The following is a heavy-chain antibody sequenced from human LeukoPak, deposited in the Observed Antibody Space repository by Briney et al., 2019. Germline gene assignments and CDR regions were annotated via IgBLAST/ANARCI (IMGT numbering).Heavy chain of an antibody. Sequence: GASVKVSCKASGYTFTSYYMYWVRQAPGQGLEWMGIINPNRGSTSYAQNFQGRVTMTGDTSTSTVYMELSSLRSEDTAVYYCARNFRPYCGGDCQSPFDYWGQGTLVTVSS. CDR1: GYTFTSYY. CDR3: ARNFRPYCGGDCQSPFDY. J-gene: IGHJ4*02. V-gene: IGHV1-46*01. CDR2: INPNRGST. D-gene: IGHD2-21*02.